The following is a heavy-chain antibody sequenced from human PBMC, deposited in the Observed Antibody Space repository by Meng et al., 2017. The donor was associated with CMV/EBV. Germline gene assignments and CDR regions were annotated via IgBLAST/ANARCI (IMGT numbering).Heavy chain of an antibody. D-gene: IGHD2-2*01. CDR1: GYSFTSYW. Sequence: GESLKISCQGSGYSFTSYWIGWVRQMPGKGLEWMGIIYPGDSDTRYSPSFQGQVTISADKSISTAYLQWSSLKASDTAIYYCARQSGEGVVVPAAIRYYYGMDVWGQGTTVTVSS. CDR3: ARQSGEGVVVPAAIRYYYGMDV. J-gene: IGHJ6*02. V-gene: IGHV5-51*01. CDR2: IYPGDSDT.